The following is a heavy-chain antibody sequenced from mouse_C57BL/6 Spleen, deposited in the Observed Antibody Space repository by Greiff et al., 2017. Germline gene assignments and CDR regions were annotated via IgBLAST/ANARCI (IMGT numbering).Heavy chain of an antibody. CDR2: ISSGSSTI. J-gene: IGHJ1*03. CDR1: GFTFSDYG. D-gene: IGHD1-1*01. CDR3: ARSDYGSSYVGWYFDV. Sequence: VQLKESGGGLVKPGGSLKLSCAASGFTFSDYGMHWVRQAPEKGLEWVAYISSGSSTIYYADTVKGRFTISRDNAKNTLFLQMTSLRSEDTAMYYCARSDYGSSYVGWYFDVWGTGTTVTVSS. V-gene: IGHV5-17*01.